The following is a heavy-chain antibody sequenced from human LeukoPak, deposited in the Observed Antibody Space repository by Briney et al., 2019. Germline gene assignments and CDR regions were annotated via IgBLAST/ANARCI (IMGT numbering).Heavy chain of an antibody. CDR1: GFTFNTFD. Sequence: GGSLRLSCAASGFTFNTFDMHWVRQSTGKGLEWVSTIGTTGDIYYAGSVKGRFTISRENAKSSLYLQMNSLRAADTAVYYCARGGDYYGSGSYPGDGMDVWGQGTTVIASS. J-gene: IGHJ6*02. CDR3: ARGGDYYGSGSYPGDGMDV. D-gene: IGHD3-10*01. CDR2: IGTTGDI. V-gene: IGHV3-13*01.